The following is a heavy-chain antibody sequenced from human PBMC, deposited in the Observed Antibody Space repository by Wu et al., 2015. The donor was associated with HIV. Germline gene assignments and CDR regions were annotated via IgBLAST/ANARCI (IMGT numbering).Heavy chain of an antibody. J-gene: IGHJ4*02. Sequence: QVQLVQSGAEVKKPGASVKVSCKASGYTFTSFDIHWVRQAPGQGLEWMGWFKPSNGLTNYAPKFQGRVTMTGDTSVNTAYMELTRLRSDDSAMYYCARNIENWGQGTPVTVSS. V-gene: IGHV1-2*02. CDR1: GYTFTSFD. CDR3: ARNIEN. CDR2: FKPSNGLT.